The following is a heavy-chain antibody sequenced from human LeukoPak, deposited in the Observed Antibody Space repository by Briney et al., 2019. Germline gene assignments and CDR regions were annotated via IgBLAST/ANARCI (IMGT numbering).Heavy chain of an antibody. Sequence: SETLSLTCTVSGVSISHYYWTWIRQPAGGGLEWIGRIDTNGSTNYNPSLESRVTMSSDTSNNQFSLNLMSVAAADTAVYYCARGQWQIDYCGQGVLVTVSP. J-gene: IGHJ4*02. V-gene: IGHV4-4*07. D-gene: IGHD6-19*01. CDR1: GVSISHYY. CDR3: ARGQWQIDY. CDR2: IDTNGST.